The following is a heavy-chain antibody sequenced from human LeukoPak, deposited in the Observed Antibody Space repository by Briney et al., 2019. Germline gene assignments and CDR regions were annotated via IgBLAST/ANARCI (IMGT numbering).Heavy chain of an antibody. CDR3: VRERGGDYAFDY. Sequence: PGGSLRLSCAASGFAFSIYTMNWVRQAPGKGLEWVSSILSDSSAKYYADSLKGRLTISRDNAADSLFLQINSLTADDTAVYYCVRERGGDYAFDYWGQGTLVIVSS. D-gene: IGHD4-17*01. J-gene: IGHJ4*02. CDR2: ILSDSSAK. V-gene: IGHV3-21*01. CDR1: GFAFSIYT.